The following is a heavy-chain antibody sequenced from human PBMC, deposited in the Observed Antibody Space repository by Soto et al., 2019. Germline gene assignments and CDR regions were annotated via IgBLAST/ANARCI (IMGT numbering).Heavy chain of an antibody. D-gene: IGHD2-15*01. CDR3: ARLGYCSGGSCYYPRMDWFDP. J-gene: IGHJ5*02. V-gene: IGHV5-51*01. Sequence: GESLKISYKGSGYSFTIYWISLVRQIPGKGLEWMGIIYPGDSDTRYSPSLQGQVTISADKSISTAYLQWSSLKASGTAMYYCARLGYCSGGSCYYPRMDWFDPWGQGTLVTVSS. CDR2: IYPGDSDT. CDR1: GYSFTIYW.